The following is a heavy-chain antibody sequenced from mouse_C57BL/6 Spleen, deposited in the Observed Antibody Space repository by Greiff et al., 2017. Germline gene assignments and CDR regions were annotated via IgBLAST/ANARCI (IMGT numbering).Heavy chain of an antibody. V-gene: IGHV1-55*01. CDR1: GYTFTSYW. D-gene: IGHD1-1*01. CDR2: IYPGSGST. J-gene: IGHJ2*01. Sequence: VQLQQPGAELVKPGASVKMSCKASGYTFTSYWITWVKQRPGQGLEWIGDIYPGSGSTNYNEKFKSKATLTVDTSSSTAYMQLSSLTSEDSAVYYCAREGFITTVGLDYWGQGTTLTVSS. CDR3: AREGFITTVGLDY.